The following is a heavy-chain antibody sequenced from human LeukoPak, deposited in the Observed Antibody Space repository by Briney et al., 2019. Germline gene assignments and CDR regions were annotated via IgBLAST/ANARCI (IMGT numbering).Heavy chain of an antibody. CDR3: ARVKGIAAAGTYYYYYYMDV. CDR2: IIPIFGTA. CDR1: GGTFSSYA. Sequence: SVKVSCKASGGTFSSYAISWVRQASGQGLEWMGGIIPIFGTANYAQKFQGRVTITADKSTSTAYMELSSLRSDDTAVYYCARVKGIAAAGTYYYYYYMDVWGKGTTVTVSS. D-gene: IGHD6-13*01. V-gene: IGHV1-69*06. J-gene: IGHJ6*03.